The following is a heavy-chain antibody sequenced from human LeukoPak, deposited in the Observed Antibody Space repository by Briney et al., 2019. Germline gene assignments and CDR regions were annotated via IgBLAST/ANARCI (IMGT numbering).Heavy chain of an antibody. D-gene: IGHD6-13*01. Sequence: GESLKISCEVSGYKFTSYWIGWVRQMPGKGLEWMGIIYPGDSDTRYSPSFQGQVTISADKSISTAYLQWSSLKASDTAMYYCARYQGYSSSLNDYWGQGTLVTVSS. J-gene: IGHJ4*02. V-gene: IGHV5-51*01. CDR3: ARYQGYSSSLNDY. CDR1: GYKFTSYW. CDR2: IYPGDSDT.